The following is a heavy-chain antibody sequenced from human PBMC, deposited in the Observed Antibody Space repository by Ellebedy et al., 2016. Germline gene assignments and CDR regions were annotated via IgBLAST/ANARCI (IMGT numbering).Heavy chain of an antibody. CDR3: AREGTSWFGPIDY. J-gene: IGHJ4*02. CDR2: FYHSGST. Sequence: SETLSLTCTVSGYSITSGYYWGWIRQSPGKGLEWIGSFYHSGSTYYNPSLKSRVRLSVDTAENQFSLTVNSVTAADTAVYYCAREGTSWFGPIDYWGQGALVTVSS. CDR1: GYSITSGYY. D-gene: IGHD3-10*01. V-gene: IGHV4-38-2*02.